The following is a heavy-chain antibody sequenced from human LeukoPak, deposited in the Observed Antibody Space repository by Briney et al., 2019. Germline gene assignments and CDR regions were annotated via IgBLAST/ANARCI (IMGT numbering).Heavy chain of an antibody. V-gene: IGHV3-23*01. J-gene: IGHJ4*02. CDR2: ISGSGGST. CDR3: AKCGDGYNYRWGFDY. Sequence: PGGSLRLSRAASGFTFSSYAMDWVRQAPGKGLEWVSAISGSGGSTYYADSVKGRFTISRDNSKNTLYLQMNSLRAEDTAVYYCAKCGDGYNYRWGFDYWGQGTLVTVSS. CDR1: GFTFSSYA. D-gene: IGHD5-12*01.